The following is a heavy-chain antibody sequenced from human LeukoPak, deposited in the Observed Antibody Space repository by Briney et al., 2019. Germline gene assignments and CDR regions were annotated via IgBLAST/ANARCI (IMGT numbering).Heavy chain of an antibody. D-gene: IGHD5-24*01. Sequence: ASVKVSCKASGYTFTSYDINWVRQATGQGLEWMGWMNPNSGNTGYAQKFQGRVTMTRNTSISTAYMELSSLRSEDTAVYYCARSGVVATMGDYYYYYYMDVWGKGTTVTVSS. J-gene: IGHJ6*03. CDR2: MNPNSGNT. V-gene: IGHV1-8*01. CDR3: ARSGVVATMGDYYYYYYMDV. CDR1: GYTFTSYD.